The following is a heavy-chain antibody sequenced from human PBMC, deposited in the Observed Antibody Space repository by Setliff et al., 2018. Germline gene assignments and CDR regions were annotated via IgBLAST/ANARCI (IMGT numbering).Heavy chain of an antibody. V-gene: IGHV4-30-4*08. CDR1: GDSISSGDYF. Sequence: PSETLSLTCTVSGDSISSGDYFWSWIRQPPGKGLEWIAYIYHSGSAYYDPSLKSRVTMSVDTSKNQFSLHLTSVTAADTAVYYCAREVGTSTSSDAFDVWGQGMMVTVSS. CDR3: AREVGTSTSSDAFDV. J-gene: IGHJ3*01. D-gene: IGHD1-26*01. CDR2: IYHSGSA.